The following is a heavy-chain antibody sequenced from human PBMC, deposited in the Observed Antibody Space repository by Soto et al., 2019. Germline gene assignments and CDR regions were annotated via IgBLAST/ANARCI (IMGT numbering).Heavy chain of an antibody. CDR2: INPSGGST. J-gene: IGHJ5*02. CDR1: GYTFTSYY. Sequence: GASVKVSCKASGYTFTSYYMHWVRQAPGQGXEWMGIINPSGGSTSYAQKFQGRVTMTRDTSTSTVYMELSSLRSEDTAVYYCAREGPSLHYVWGSYRPNWFDPWGQGTLVTVSS. CDR3: AREGPSLHYVWGSYRPNWFDP. D-gene: IGHD3-16*02. V-gene: IGHV1-46*01.